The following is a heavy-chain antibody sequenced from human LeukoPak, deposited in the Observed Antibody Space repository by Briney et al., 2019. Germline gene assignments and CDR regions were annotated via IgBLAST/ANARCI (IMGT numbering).Heavy chain of an antibody. Sequence: PSETLSLTCTVSGGSVSSAPYYWGWIRQSPGKGLEWIGSVDYSGDTYYNLSLKSRVTISLDTSKNQFSLKLTSVTAADTAVYYCATTTVTKTSYFDYWGQGTLVTVSS. J-gene: IGHJ4*02. CDR3: ATTTVTKTSYFDY. V-gene: IGHV4-39*07. D-gene: IGHD4-17*01. CDR2: VDYSGDT. CDR1: GGSVSSAPYY.